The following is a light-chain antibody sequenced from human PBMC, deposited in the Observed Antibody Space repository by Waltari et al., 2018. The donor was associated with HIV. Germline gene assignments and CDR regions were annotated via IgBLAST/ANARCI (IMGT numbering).Light chain of an antibody. CDR2: DHS. CDR1: NIATKS. J-gene: IGLJ1*01. Sequence: SYVLTQPPSVSVAPGKTAKLICGGDNIATKSVHWYQQKPGQAPVLVVRDHSYRPSRLPERFSASKSGNTATLTIGWVEAEDEASYYCQVWASSKDPYVFGSGTEVTVL. V-gene: IGLV3-21*03. CDR3: QVWASSKDPYV.